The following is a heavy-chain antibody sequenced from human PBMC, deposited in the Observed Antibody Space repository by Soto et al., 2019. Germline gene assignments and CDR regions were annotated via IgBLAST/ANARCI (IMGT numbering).Heavy chain of an antibody. Sequence: EVQLVESGGGLVQPGGSLRLSCAASGFTFSSYAMHWVRQAPGKGLEYVSVISSNGGSTYYANSVKGRFTISRDNSKTTLYLQMGSLRAEDMAVYYCARTSSYAFDYWGQGTLVTVSS. V-gene: IGHV3-64*01. CDR1: GFTFSSYA. J-gene: IGHJ4*02. CDR3: ARTSSYAFDY. CDR2: ISSNGGST. D-gene: IGHD5-12*01.